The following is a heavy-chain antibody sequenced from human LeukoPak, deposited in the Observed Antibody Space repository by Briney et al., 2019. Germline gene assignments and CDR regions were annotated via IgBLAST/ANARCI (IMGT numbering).Heavy chain of an antibody. D-gene: IGHD2-15*01. J-gene: IGHJ5*02. CDR3: ARGADGVSSNSRGWFDP. V-gene: IGHV3-21*01. CDR2: ISTSSSYI. CDR1: GLTFNRYN. Sequence: GGSLRLSCAASGLTFNRYNMNWVRRAPGKGLEWVSSISTSSSYIYYADSVRGRFTISRDNAKNSLYLQMNSLRAEDTAVYSCARGADGVSSNSRGWFDPWGQGTLVTVSS.